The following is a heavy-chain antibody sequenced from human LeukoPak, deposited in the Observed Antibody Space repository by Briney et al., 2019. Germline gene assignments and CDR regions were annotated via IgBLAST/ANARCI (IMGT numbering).Heavy chain of an antibody. D-gene: IGHD6-13*01. Sequence: ASVKVSCKASGYTFTSYAMNWVRQAPGQGLEWMGWINTNTGNPTYAQGFTGRFVFSLDTSVSTAYLQISSLKAEDTAVYYCARDPRSQYAYSSSRVRGNWYFDLWGRGTLVTVSS. J-gene: IGHJ2*01. CDR3: ARDPRSQYAYSSSRVRGNWYFDL. CDR2: INTNTGNP. CDR1: GYTFTSYA. V-gene: IGHV7-4-1*02.